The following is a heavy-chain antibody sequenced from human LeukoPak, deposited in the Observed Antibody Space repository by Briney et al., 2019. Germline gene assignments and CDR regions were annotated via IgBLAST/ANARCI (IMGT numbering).Heavy chain of an antibody. CDR1: GGSISSYH. CDR3: ARTEDYTFDI. Sequence: SETLSLTCTVSGGSISSYHWSWIRQPPGKGLEWIGYIYNIAGTNYNPSLKSRVTLSADTSKNQISLKLTSVTEADTAVYYCARTEDYTFDIWGQGTMVIVSS. J-gene: IGHJ3*02. D-gene: IGHD4-11*01. V-gene: IGHV4-59*01. CDR2: IYNIAGT.